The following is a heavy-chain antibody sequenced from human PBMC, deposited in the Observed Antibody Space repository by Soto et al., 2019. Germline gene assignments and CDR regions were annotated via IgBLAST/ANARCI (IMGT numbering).Heavy chain of an antibody. CDR3: AKYKGRRYFDY. D-gene: IGHD1-20*01. CDR2: ISSDDGSVK. CDR1: GLMFSRAG. V-gene: IGHV3-30*18. Sequence: QVQLVESGGGVVQPGRSLRLSCAASGLMFSRAGMHWVRQAPGKGLEWIALISSDDGSVKFYADSVNGRFTISRDNSKNTLFLHMDSLRAEDTAVYYCAKYKGRRYFDYWGQGALVTVSS. J-gene: IGHJ4*02.